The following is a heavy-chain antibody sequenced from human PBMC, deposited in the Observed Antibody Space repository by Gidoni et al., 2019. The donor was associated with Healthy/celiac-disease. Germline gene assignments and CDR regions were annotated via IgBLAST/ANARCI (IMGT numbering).Heavy chain of an antibody. V-gene: IGHV3-49*03. Sequence: EVQLVESGGGLVQPGRSLRLSCTASGFTFGDYARSWFRQAPGKGLEGVGFIRSKAYGGTTEYAASVKGRFTISRDDSKSIAYLQMNSLKTEDTAVYYCTRASRDNPAVAGLFDYWGQGTLVTVSS. J-gene: IGHJ4*02. CDR2: IRSKAYGGTT. CDR1: GFTFGDYA. CDR3: TRASRDNPAVAGLFDY. D-gene: IGHD6-19*01.